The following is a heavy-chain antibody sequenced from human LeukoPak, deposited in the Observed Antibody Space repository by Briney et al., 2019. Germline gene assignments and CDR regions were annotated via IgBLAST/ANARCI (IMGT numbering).Heavy chain of an antibody. J-gene: IGHJ4*02. CDR2: INHSGST. CDR3: ARLIVGATDFDY. V-gene: IGHV4-34*01. D-gene: IGHD1-26*01. Sequence: PSGTLSLTCAVYGGSFSGYYWSWIRQPPGKGLEWIGEINHSGSTSYNPSLKSRVTISVDTSKNQFSLKLSSVTAADTAVYYCARLIVGATDFDYWGQGTLVTVSS. CDR1: GGSFSGYY.